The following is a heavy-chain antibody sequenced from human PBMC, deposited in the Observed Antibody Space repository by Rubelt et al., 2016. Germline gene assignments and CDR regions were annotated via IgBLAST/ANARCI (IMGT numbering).Heavy chain of an antibody. D-gene: IGHD3/OR15-3a*01. Sequence: KGRFTISRDNSKNTLYLQMNSLRAEDTAVYYCAKGTGPRRGGTDYWGQGTLVTVSS. CDR3: AKGTGPRRGGTDY. V-gene: IGHV3-23*01. J-gene: IGHJ4*02.